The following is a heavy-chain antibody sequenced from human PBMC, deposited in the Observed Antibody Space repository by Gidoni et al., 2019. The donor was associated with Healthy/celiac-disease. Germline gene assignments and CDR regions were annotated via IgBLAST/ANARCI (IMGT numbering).Heavy chain of an antibody. CDR2: IYYSGST. J-gene: IGHJ5*02. V-gene: IGHV4-39*01. CDR1: GGSISSSSYY. CDR3: ARRDDGSGAVFS. D-gene: IGHD6-19*01. Sequence: QLQLQESGPGLVKPSETLSLTCTVSGGSISSSSYYWGWIRQPPGKGLEWIGSIYYSGSTYYNPSLKSRVTISVDTSKNQFSLKLSSVTAADTAVYYCARRDDGSGAVFSWGQGTLVTVSS.